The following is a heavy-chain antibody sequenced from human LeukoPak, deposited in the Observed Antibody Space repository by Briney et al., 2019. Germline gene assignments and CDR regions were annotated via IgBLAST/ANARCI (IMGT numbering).Heavy chain of an antibody. V-gene: IGHV3-23*01. D-gene: IGHD1-26*01. CDR3: ARGGSYLSAFDI. CDR2: ISGTGGRT. CDR1: GFTFSSYG. J-gene: IGHJ3*02. Sequence: GGSLRLSCAASGFTFSSYGMSWVRQAPGKGLQWVSVISGTGGRTYYADSVKGRFTISRDNSKNTLYLQMNSLRAEDTAVYYCARGGSYLSAFDIWGQGTMVTVSS.